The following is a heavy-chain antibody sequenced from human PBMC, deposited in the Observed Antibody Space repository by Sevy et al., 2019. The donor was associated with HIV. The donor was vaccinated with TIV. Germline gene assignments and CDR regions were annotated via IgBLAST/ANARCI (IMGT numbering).Heavy chain of an antibody. CDR3: ARELIVSGIHQKACDI. J-gene: IGHJ3*02. V-gene: IGHV1-2*02. CDR2: ITPESGAT. D-gene: IGHD2-21*01. Sequence: ASVKVSCRASEFTFTTYYIHWVRQTPGQGLEWMGWITPESGATAYAQNFQGRVTMTSDTSISTASMELTSLTSYDTGVYYCARELIVSGIHQKACDIWGQGTMVTVSS. CDR1: EFTFTTYY.